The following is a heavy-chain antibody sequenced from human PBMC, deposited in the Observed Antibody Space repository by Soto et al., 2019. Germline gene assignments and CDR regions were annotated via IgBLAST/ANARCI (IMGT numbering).Heavy chain of an antibody. J-gene: IGHJ4*02. D-gene: IGHD3-10*01. CDR1: GGSIGRGGSY. CDR2: IYYSGST. CDR3: ARGKRSITGELLPPDY. Sequence: QVQRQESGPGLVKPSQTLSLTCPFSGGSIGRGGSYWSWIRRHPGKGLEWIGYIYYSGSTYYNPSLKSRVTISVDTSKNQFSLKLSSVTAADTAVYYCARGKRSITGELLPPDYWGQGTLVTVSS. V-gene: IGHV4-31*03.